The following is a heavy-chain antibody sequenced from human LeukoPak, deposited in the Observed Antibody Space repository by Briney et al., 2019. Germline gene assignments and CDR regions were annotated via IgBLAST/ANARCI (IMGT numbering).Heavy chain of an antibody. D-gene: IGHD3-3*01. CDR2: IKQDGSEK. J-gene: IGHJ4*02. Sequence: GGSLRLSCAASGFTFSSYWMSWVRQAPGKGLEWVANIKQDGSEKYYVDSVKGRFTISRDNAKNSLYLQMDSLRAEDTAVYYCAREPYYDFWSGLDYWGQGTLVTVSS. CDR3: AREPYYDFWSGLDY. V-gene: IGHV3-7*01. CDR1: GFTFSSYW.